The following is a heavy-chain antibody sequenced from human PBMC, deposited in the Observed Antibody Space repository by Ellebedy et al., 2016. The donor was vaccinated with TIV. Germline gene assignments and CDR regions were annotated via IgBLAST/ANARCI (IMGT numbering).Heavy chain of an antibody. J-gene: IGHJ4*02. V-gene: IGHV4-39*01. CDR2: IYYSGNT. D-gene: IGHD1-14*01. CDR3: AGHRRTEPLGIDY. CDR1: GGSIRSSSYY. Sequence: SETLSLTXTVSGGSIRSSSYYWGWIRQPPGKGLEWIGSIYYSGNTYHNPSLKSRVIISVDTSKNQVSLKLTSVTAADTAVYYCAGHRRTEPLGIDYWGQGTLVTVSS.